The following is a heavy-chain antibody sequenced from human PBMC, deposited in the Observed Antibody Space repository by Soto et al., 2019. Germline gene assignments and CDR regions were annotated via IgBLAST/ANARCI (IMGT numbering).Heavy chain of an antibody. D-gene: IGHD2-15*01. CDR2: ISGNSGNT. CDR3: AKDMPDCSGVTYYAHYYGMDV. Sequence: GGSLRLSCVASGFTFNNYAMHWVRQAPGKGLEWVSGISGNSGNTEYADSVKGRFTISRDKAKNTLYLQMNSLRAEDTAIYYCAKDMPDCSGVTYYAHYYGMDVWGQGTTVTVSS. V-gene: IGHV3-23*01. CDR1: GFTFNNYA. J-gene: IGHJ6*02.